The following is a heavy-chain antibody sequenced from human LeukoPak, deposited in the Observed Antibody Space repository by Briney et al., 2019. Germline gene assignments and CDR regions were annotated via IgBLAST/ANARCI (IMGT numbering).Heavy chain of an antibody. Sequence: GGSLRLSCAASGFTFSGYAMSWVRQAPGQGLEWVSAINGSGGSTYYADSVKGRFTISRDNSKNTLYLQMNSLRAEDTAVYYCAKDLEDYDFWSGYSTPFAYWGQGTLVTVSS. CDR2: INGSGGST. CDR3: AKDLEDYDFWSGYSTPFAY. D-gene: IGHD3-3*01. V-gene: IGHV3-23*01. J-gene: IGHJ4*02. CDR1: GFTFSGYA.